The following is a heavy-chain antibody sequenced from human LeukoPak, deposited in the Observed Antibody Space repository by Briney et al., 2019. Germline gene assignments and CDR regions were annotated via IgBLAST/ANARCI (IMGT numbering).Heavy chain of an antibody. V-gene: IGHV3-21*01. Sequence: GGSLRLSCAASGFTFSSYSMNWVRQAPGKGLEWVSSISSSSSYIYYADSVKGRFTISRDNAKNSLYLQMNSLRAEDTAVYYYARADASTRYFDYWGQGTLVTVSS. CDR2: ISSSSSYI. CDR3: ARADASTRYFDY. D-gene: IGHD2-2*01. J-gene: IGHJ4*02. CDR1: GFTFSSYS.